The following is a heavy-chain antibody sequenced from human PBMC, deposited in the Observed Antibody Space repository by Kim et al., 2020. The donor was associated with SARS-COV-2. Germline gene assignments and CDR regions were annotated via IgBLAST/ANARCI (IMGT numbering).Heavy chain of an antibody. Sequence: TKYAASVEGRFTISRDDSKGIAYLQMNSLKPEDTAVYYCARDGAASRVYYWGQGTLVTVSS. V-gene: IGHV3-49*02. CDR3: ARDGAASRVYY. CDR2: T. J-gene: IGHJ4*02. D-gene: IGHD6-25*01.